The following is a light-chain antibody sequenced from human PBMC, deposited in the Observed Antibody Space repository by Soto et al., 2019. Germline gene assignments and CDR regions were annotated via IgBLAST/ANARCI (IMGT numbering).Light chain of an antibody. CDR1: SSDVGVYNY. CDR3: CSYAGSYTFV. CDR2: DVS. V-gene: IGLV2-11*01. Sequence: QSVLTQPRSVSGSPGQSVTISCTGTSSDVGVYNYVSWYQQYPGKAPKIMIYDVSKRPSGVPDRFSGSKSDNTASLTISGLQAEDEADYYCCSYAGSYTFVFGIGTKVTFL. J-gene: IGLJ1*01.